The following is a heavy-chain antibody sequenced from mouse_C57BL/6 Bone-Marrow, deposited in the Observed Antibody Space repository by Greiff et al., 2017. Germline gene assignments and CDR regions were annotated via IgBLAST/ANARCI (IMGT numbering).Heavy chain of an antibody. Sequence: EVKLMESGGGLVQPGGSMKLSCVASGFTFSNYWMNWVRQSPEKGLEWVAQIRLKSDNYATHYAESVKGRFTISRDDSKSSVYLQMNNLRSEDTGIDYCTATYGSSPYYFDYWGQGTTLTVSS. D-gene: IGHD1-1*01. CDR1: GFTFSNYW. V-gene: IGHV6-3*01. CDR3: TATYGSSPYYFDY. J-gene: IGHJ2*01. CDR2: IRLKSDNYAT.